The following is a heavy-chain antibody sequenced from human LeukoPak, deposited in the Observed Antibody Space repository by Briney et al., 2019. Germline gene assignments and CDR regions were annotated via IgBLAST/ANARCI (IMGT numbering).Heavy chain of an antibody. V-gene: IGHV3-53*01. CDR3: AKSLAWAAAGPPDGY. J-gene: IGHJ4*02. CDR1: GLTVSTNY. Sequence: GGSLRLSCAASGLTVSTNYVSWVRQAPGKGPEWVSLIHGGGGTYYADSVKGRFTISRDISKNTMYLQMNSLRADDTAVYYCAKSLAWAAAGPPDGYWGQGTLVTVSS. CDR2: IHGGGGT. D-gene: IGHD6-13*01.